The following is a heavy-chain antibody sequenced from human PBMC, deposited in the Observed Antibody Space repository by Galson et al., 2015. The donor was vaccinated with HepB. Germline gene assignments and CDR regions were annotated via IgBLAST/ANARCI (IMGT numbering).Heavy chain of an antibody. CDR1: EFSLSANGMG. V-gene: IGHV2-70*13. D-gene: IGHD1-26*01. CDR2: IHWDGGE. Sequence: PALVKPTQTLTLTCTFSEFSLSANGMGVSWIRQSPGKALEWLALIHWDGGEYYAPSLKTRLTISKDTSKDQVVLKMTNVGPVDAATYYCARTWAGAYFDTWGQGILVAVSS. CDR3: ARTWAGAYFDT. J-gene: IGHJ4*02.